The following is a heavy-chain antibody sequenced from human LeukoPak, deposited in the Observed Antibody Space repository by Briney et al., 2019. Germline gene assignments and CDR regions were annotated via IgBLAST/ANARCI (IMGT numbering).Heavy chain of an antibody. Sequence: GGSLRLSCAASGFTFSSYAMSWVRQAPGKGLEWVSAISGSGGSTYYADSVEGRFTISRDNSKNTLYLQMNSLRAEDTAVYYCAKDVSDCSSTSCYRPQGYYYYGMDVWGQGTTVTVSS. V-gene: IGHV3-23*01. CDR1: GFTFSSYA. D-gene: IGHD2-2*02. CDR2: ISGSGGST. CDR3: AKDVSDCSSTSCYRPQGYYYYGMDV. J-gene: IGHJ6*02.